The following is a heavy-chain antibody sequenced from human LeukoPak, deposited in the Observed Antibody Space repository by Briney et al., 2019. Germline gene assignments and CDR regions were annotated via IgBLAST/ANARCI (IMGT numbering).Heavy chain of an antibody. Sequence: ASVKVSCKASGYTFTSYDINWVRQATGQGLEWMGWMNPNSGNTGYAQKFQGRVTITRNTSISTAYMELSSLRSEDTAVYYCARVLSTSPVVPAAIPNWYFDLWGRGTLVTVSS. V-gene: IGHV1-8*03. J-gene: IGHJ2*01. CDR1: GYTFTSYD. D-gene: IGHD2-2*02. CDR3: ARVLSTSPVVPAAIPNWYFDL. CDR2: MNPNSGNT.